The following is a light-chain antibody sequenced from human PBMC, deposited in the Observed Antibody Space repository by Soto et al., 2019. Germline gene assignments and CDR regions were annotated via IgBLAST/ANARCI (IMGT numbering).Light chain of an antibody. CDR3: HQYDYLPYT. Sequence: DIQMTQSPSSLTASVGDRVTITCQSSQNISKYLIWYQQSPGKAPNHLISDVSKLEAGVPSRFSGRGSETHFTLTISSLQPEDIGRYYCHQYDYLPYTVGQGTSLQIK. CDR2: DVS. V-gene: IGKV1-33*01. CDR1: QNISKY. J-gene: IGKJ2*01.